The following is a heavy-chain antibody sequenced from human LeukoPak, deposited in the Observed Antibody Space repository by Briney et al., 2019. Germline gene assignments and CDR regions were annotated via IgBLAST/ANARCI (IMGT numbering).Heavy chain of an antibody. CDR2: ISAYNGNT. D-gene: IGHD6-13*01. Sequence: ASVKVSCKASGYTFTSYGISWVRQAPGQGLEWMGWISAYNGNTNYAQKLQGRVTMTTDTSTSTAYMELRSLRSDDTAVYHCARDLSGEQQLVSSFDYWGQGTLVTVSS. J-gene: IGHJ4*02. V-gene: IGHV1-18*01. CDR3: ARDLSGEQQLVSSFDY. CDR1: GYTFTSYG.